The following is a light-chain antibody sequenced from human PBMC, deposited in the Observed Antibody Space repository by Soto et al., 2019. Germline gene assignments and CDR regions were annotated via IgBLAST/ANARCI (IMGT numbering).Light chain of an antibody. CDR3: QQYNNWPLT. CDR2: GAS. Sequence: EIVMTQSPATLSVSPGERATLSCRASQSVSSNLAWYQQKPGQAPRLLIYGASTRDTGIPARFSGRGSWTEFTLTFSSLQSEDFAVYDCQQYNNWPLTFGGGTKVEIK. V-gene: IGKV3-15*01. J-gene: IGKJ4*01. CDR1: QSVSSN.